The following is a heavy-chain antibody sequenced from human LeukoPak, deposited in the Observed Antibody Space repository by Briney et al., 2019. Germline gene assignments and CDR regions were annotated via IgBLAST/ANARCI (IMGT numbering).Heavy chain of an antibody. CDR2: VHDSGTT. CDR3: ARHGGRWNYYCYMDV. CDR1: GGSISAYY. Sequence: SKTLSLTCTVSGGSISAYYWSWIRQTPGKGLEWIGYVHDSGTTNYNPSLKSRVTISVDTSKNQFSLKLSSVTAADTAVYYCARHGGRWNYYCYMDVWGKGTTVTVSS. J-gene: IGHJ6*03. D-gene: IGHD1-26*01. V-gene: IGHV4-59*08.